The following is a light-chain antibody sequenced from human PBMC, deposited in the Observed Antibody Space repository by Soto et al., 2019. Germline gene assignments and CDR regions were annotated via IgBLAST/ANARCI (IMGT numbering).Light chain of an antibody. Sequence: EIVLTQSPGTLSLSPGERATLSCRASQSVTSSYLAWYQQKPGQAPRLLMFGTSNRATGIPDRFSGSGSGTEFTLTISSLQSEDFAVYYCQQYNNWPPAFGGGTKVDI. CDR2: GTS. CDR1: QSVTSSY. J-gene: IGKJ4*01. V-gene: IGKV3D-15*01. CDR3: QQYNNWPPA.